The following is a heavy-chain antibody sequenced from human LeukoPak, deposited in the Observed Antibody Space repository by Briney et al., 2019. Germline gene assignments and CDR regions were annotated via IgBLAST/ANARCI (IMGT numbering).Heavy chain of an antibody. J-gene: IGHJ4*02. CDR1: GFTFSSYA. CDR3: ARDHDY. CDR2: ISGSGDIT. V-gene: IGHV3-23*01. Sequence: GGSLRLSCAASGFTFSSYAMSWVRQAPGKGLEWASAISGSGDITYLADSVKGRFTISRDNSKNTLYLQMDSLRTEDTAVYYCARDHDYWGQGTLVTVSS.